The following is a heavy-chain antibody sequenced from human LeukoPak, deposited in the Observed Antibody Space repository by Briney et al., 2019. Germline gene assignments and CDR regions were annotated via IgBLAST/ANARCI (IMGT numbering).Heavy chain of an antibody. J-gene: IGHJ3*02. Sequence: ASVKVSCKASGYTFTGYYMHWVRQAPGQGLEWMGRINPNSGGTNYVQKFQGRVTMTRDTSISTAYMELGRLRSDDTAVYYCAREIAVAGTPAFDIWGQGTMVTVSS. V-gene: IGHV1-2*06. D-gene: IGHD6-19*01. CDR3: AREIAVAGTPAFDI. CDR2: INPNSGGT. CDR1: GYTFTGYY.